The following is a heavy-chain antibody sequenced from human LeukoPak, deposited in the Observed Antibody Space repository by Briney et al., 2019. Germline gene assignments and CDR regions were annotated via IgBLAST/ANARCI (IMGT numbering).Heavy chain of an antibody. J-gene: IGHJ3*02. D-gene: IGHD3-16*01. Sequence: PGWALRLSCAGSGFTFDEYAMHWLRQAPGKGLEGVAGVSWNRGSIGSADSVTGRFTISRDNAKNSLYLQMNSLRAEDTALYYCATDFPRLGEFDAFDIWGQGTMVTVSS. CDR2: VSWNRGSI. CDR3: ATDFPRLGEFDAFDI. V-gene: IGHV3-9*01. CDR1: GFTFDEYA.